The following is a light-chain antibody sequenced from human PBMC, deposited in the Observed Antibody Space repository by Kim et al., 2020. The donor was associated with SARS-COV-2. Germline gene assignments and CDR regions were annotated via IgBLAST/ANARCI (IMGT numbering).Light chain of an antibody. CDR1: QRISVS. J-gene: IGKJ2*01. CDR2: GAS. CDR3: QQYNNWPYT. Sequence: QRISVSLAWYQQKPGRAPRLLISGASTRASGIPARFSGSGSGTEFTLSISSLQSEDFGVYYCQQYNNWPYTVGQGTKLEIK. V-gene: IGKV3-15*01.